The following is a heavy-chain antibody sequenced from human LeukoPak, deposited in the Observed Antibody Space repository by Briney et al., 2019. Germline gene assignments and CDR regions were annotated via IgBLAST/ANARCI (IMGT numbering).Heavy chain of an antibody. CDR2: IYSGRDT. CDR1: GFSVSNNY. J-gene: IGHJ4*02. V-gene: IGHV3-53*01. CDR3: ARERTYNYDYSFDY. D-gene: IGHD5-12*01. Sequence: GGSLRLSCAASGFSVSNNYMSWVRQAPGKGLEWVSIIYSGRDTYYADSVKGRFTISRDNSKNTLYLQMNSLRAEDTAVYYCARERTYNYDYSFDYWGQGTLVTVAS.